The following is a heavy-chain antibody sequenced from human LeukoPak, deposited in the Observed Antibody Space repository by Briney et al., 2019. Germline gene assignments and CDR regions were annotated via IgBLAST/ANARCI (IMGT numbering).Heavy chain of an antibody. CDR2: ISSSSTYI. J-gene: IGHJ4*02. CDR1: GFTFSTYS. V-gene: IGHV3-21*01. CDR3: ARVHGSGEDPFDY. Sequence: GGSLRLSCAASGFTFSTYSMKWVRQTPGKGLEWVSSISSSSTYIHYADSVKGRFTISRDNAKNSLYLEMDSLRVEDTAVYYCARVHGSGEDPFDYWGQGILVTVSS. D-gene: IGHD1-26*01.